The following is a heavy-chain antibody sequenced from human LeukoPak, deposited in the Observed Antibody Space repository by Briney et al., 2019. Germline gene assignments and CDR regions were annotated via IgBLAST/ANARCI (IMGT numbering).Heavy chain of an antibody. Sequence: GGSLRLSCAASGFSFSTHSLTWVRQAPGKGLQWVATINHDGSEKDCVDSVKGRFTISRDNAENSLYLQLNSLRAEDTAIYYCARGSGWLDYWGQGTLVTVSS. J-gene: IGHJ4*02. CDR2: INHDGSEK. CDR3: ARGSGWLDY. CDR1: GFSFSTHS. D-gene: IGHD6-19*01. V-gene: IGHV3-7*03.